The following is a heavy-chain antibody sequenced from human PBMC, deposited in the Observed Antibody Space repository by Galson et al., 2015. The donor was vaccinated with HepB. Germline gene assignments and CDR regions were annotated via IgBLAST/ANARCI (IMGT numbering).Heavy chain of an antibody. CDR2: ISYDGSNK. V-gene: IGHV3-30-3*01. D-gene: IGHD4-17*01. J-gene: IGHJ4*02. Sequence: SLRLSCAASGFTFSSYAMHWVRQAPGKGLEWVAVISYDGSNKYYADSVKGRFTISGDNSKNTLYLQMNSLRSDDTGIYFCARCDYGPDYWGRGTLVSVSS. CDR3: ARCDYGPDY. CDR1: GFTFSSYA.